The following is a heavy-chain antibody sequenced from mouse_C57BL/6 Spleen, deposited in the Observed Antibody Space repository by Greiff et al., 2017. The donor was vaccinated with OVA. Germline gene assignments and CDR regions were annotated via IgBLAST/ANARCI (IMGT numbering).Heavy chain of an antibody. CDR3: ARDKTTVVEAMDY. V-gene: IGHV5-4*01. J-gene: IGHJ4*01. CDR1: GFTFSSYA. D-gene: IGHD1-1*01. Sequence: DVKLVESGGGLVKPGGSLKLSCAASGFTFSSYAMSWVRQTPEKRLEWVATISDGGSYTYYPDNVKGRFTISRDNAKNNLYLQMSHLKSEDTAMYYCARDKTTVVEAMDYWGQGTSVTVSS. CDR2: ISDGGSYT.